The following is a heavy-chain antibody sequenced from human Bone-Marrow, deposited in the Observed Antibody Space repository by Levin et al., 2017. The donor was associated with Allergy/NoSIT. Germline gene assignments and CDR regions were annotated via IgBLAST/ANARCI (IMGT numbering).Heavy chain of an antibody. CDR2: ISWSGGRT. Sequence: LSLTCAASGFTFDDHAMHWVRPAPGKGLEWVSGISWSGGRTAYADSVKGRFTISRDNAKNSLDLQMNTLRPEDTALYFCARGDEVGAVPGAVDYWGQGTLVIVS. CDR1: GFTFDDHA. J-gene: IGHJ4*02. V-gene: IGHV3-9*01. CDR3: ARGDEVGAVPGAVDY. D-gene: IGHD6-19*01.